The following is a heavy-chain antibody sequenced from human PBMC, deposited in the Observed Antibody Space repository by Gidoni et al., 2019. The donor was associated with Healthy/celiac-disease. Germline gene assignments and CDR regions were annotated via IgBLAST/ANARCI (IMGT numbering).Heavy chain of an antibody. CDR2: IYYSGST. V-gene: IGHV4-59*08. CDR1: VGSISSYY. Sequence: QVQLQESGPGLVKPSETLSLTCTVPVGSISSYYWSWIRQPPGKGLEWIGYIYYSGSTNYNPSLKSRVTISVDTSKNQFSLKLSSVTAADTAVYYCARLGGYCSSTSCPRWFDPWGQGTLVTVSS. J-gene: IGHJ5*02. D-gene: IGHD2-2*01. CDR3: ARLGGYCSSTSCPRWFDP.